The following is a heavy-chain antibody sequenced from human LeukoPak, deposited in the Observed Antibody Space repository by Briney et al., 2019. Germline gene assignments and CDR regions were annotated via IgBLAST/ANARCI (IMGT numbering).Heavy chain of an antibody. CDR2: IIPILGIA. Sequence: SVKVSCKASGGTFSSYAISWVRQAPGQGLEWMGRIIPILGIANYAQKFQGRVTITTDESTSTAYMELSSLRSEDTAVYYCARDLYTAVAGTGWFGPWGQGTLVTVSS. D-gene: IGHD6-19*01. J-gene: IGHJ5*02. CDR3: ARDLYTAVAGTGWFGP. CDR1: GGTFSSYA. V-gene: IGHV1-69*04.